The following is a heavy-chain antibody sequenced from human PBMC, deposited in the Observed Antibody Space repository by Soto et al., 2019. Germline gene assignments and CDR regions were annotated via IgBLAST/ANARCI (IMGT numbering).Heavy chain of an antibody. V-gene: IGHV4-59*08. Sequence: QVQLQESGPGLVKPSETLSLTCTVSGGSISSYYWSWIRQPPGKGLEWIGYIYYSGSTNYNPSLKGRVTISVDTSKNQFSLKLSSVTAADTAVYYCARSTYYYGMDVWGQGTTVTVSS. CDR1: GGSISSYY. CDR2: IYYSGST. D-gene: IGHD1-26*01. J-gene: IGHJ6*02. CDR3: ARSTYYYGMDV.